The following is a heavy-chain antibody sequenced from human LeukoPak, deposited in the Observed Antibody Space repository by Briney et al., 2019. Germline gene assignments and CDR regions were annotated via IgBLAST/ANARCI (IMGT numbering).Heavy chain of an antibody. CDR3: ARGGTNWYGFDY. CDR1: GFTFASYA. J-gene: IGHJ4*02. V-gene: IGHV3-23*01. CDR2: ISDSGGAT. Sequence: GGSLRLSCAASGFTFASYAMSWVRQAPGKGLEWVSAISDSGGATYYADSVKGRFTISRDNSKNTLYLQMNSLRAEDTAVFSCARGGTNWYGFDYWGQGTLVTVSS. D-gene: IGHD1-1*01.